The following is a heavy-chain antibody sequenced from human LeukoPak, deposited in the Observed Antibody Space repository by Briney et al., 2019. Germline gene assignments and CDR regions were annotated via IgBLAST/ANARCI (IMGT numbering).Heavy chain of an antibody. Sequence: ASVKVSCKASGYTFTFYAIHWVRQAPGQRLEWMGWINAGNGNTKYSQKFQGRVTITRDTSASTAYMELSSLRSEDTAVYYCASSLLVSADDAFDIWGQGTMVTVSS. D-gene: IGHD2-21*01. J-gene: IGHJ3*02. V-gene: IGHV1-3*01. CDR1: GYTFTFYA. CDR3: ASSLLVSADDAFDI. CDR2: INAGNGNT.